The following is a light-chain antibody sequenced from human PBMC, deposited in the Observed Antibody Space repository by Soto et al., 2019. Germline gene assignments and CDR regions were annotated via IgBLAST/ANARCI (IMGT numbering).Light chain of an antibody. CDR1: QSISSW. Sequence: DIQMTQSPSTLSASVGDRVTITCRASQSISSWLAWYQQKPGKAPKLLIYDASSLESGVPSRFSGSGSGTDFSLTISRLQPEDFATYYCQQTFSVTPLTFGGGTKVDIK. CDR3: QQTFSVTPLT. CDR2: DAS. J-gene: IGKJ4*01. V-gene: IGKV1-5*01.